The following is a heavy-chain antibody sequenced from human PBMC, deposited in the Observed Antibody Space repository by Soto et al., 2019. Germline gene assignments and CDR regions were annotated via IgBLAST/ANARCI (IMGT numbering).Heavy chain of an antibody. Sequence: GGSLRLSCVASGFSFSSFSMNWVRQAPGKGLEWVSYISSSRSSTDYAETEKGRFSISRDNARNSLYLQMDSLRAEDTAVYYCARDLPHGYFDSWGQGALVTVSS. V-gene: IGHV3-48*01. CDR3: ARDLPHGYFDS. CDR1: GFSFSSFS. CDR2: ISSSRSST. J-gene: IGHJ4*03.